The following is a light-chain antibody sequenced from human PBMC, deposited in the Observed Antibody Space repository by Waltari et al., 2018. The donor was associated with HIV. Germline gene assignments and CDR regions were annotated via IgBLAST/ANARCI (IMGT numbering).Light chain of an antibody. CDR3: MQSIQLPIT. V-gene: IGKV2D-29*02. Sequence: DIVMTQTPLSLSVTPGQPASISCKSSQSLLRSDGRPFLYWFLQRPGQSPQVLIYEVSNRFSGVPERFSGSGSGTDFTLKIRRVEAEDFGIYYCMQSIQLPITFGQGTRLEI. J-gene: IGKJ5*01. CDR1: QSLLRSDGRPF. CDR2: EVS.